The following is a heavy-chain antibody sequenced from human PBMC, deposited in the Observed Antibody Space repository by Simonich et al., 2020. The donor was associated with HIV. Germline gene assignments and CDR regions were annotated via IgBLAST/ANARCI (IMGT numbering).Heavy chain of an antibody. CDR3: ARRDRELILYFDY. D-gene: IGHD3-3*01. V-gene: IGHV4-34*04. CDR2: INHSGIT. CDR1: GWSFSGYY. J-gene: IGHJ4*02. Sequence: QVQLQQWGAGLLKPSETLSLTCAVYGWSFSGYYWSWIRQPPGKGLEWIGEINHSGITNDKSSLNSLATISVDKSKNQFSLKLSSVTAADTAIYYCARRDRELILYFDYWGQGNLVTVSS.